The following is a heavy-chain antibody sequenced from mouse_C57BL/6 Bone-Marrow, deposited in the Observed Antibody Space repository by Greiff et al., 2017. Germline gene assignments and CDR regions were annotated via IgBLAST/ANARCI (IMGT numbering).Heavy chain of an antibody. CDR1: GYTFTSYW. Sequence: VQLQQPGAELVKPGASVKVSCKASGYTFTSYWMHWVKQRPGQGLEWIGRIHPSDGDTNYNQKFKGKATLTVDKSSSTAYMQLSSLTSEDSAVYYFAIIAWFAYWGQGTLVTVSA. V-gene: IGHV1-74*01. CDR3: AIIAWFAY. J-gene: IGHJ3*01. CDR2: IHPSDGDT.